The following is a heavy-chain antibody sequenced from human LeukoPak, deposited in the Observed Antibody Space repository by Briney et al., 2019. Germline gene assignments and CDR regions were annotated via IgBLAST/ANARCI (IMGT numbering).Heavy chain of an antibody. Sequence: AGGSLRLSCAASGFTFSSYGMHWVRQAPGKGLEWVAVISYDGSNKYYADSVKGRFTISRDNSKNTLYLQMNSLRAEDTAVYYCARDFGAAEVDYWGQGTLVTVSS. CDR1: GFTFSSYG. CDR3: ARDFGAAEVDY. V-gene: IGHV3-30*03. CDR2: ISYDGSNK. D-gene: IGHD6-13*01. J-gene: IGHJ4*02.